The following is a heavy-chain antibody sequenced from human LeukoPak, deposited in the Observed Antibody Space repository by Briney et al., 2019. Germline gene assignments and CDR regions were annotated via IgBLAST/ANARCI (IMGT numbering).Heavy chain of an antibody. CDR2: IIPIFGTA. CDR3: ARLPPGIAVALDI. D-gene: IGHD6-19*01. V-gene: IGHV1-69*01. Sequence: GSSVKVSCKASGGTFSSYAISWVRQAPGQGLEWMGGIIPIFGTANYAQKFQGRVTITADESTSTAYMELSSLRSEDTAVYYCARLPPGIAVALDIWGQGTMVTVSS. J-gene: IGHJ3*02. CDR1: GGTFSSYA.